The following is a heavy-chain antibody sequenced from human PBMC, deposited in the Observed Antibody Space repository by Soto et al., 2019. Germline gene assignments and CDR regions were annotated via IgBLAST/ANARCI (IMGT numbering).Heavy chain of an antibody. CDR2: INPSGGST. D-gene: IGHD3-10*01. V-gene: IGHV1-46*03. CDR3: ARGVRSSYYYYYYMDV. J-gene: IGHJ6*03. CDR1: GYTFTTYY. Sequence: ASVKVSCKASGYTFTTYYMHWVRQAPGQGLEWMGIINPSGGSTSYAQKFQGRVTMTRDTSTSTVYMELSSLRSEDTAVYYCARGVRSSYYYYYYMDVWGKGTTVTVSS.